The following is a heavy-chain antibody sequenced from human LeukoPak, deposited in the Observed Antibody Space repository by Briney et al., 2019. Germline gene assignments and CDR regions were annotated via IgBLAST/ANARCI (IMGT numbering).Heavy chain of an antibody. CDR1: GFTFSSYA. CDR3: AKVPTYYYDSSGSRSSYFDY. Sequence: GGSLRLSCAAPGFTFSSYAMSWVRQAPRKGLEWVSAISGSGGSTYYADSVKGRFTISRDNSKNTLYLQMNSLRAEDTAVYYCAKVPTYYYDSSGSRSSYFDYWGQGTLVTVSS. CDR2: ISGSGGST. D-gene: IGHD3-22*01. J-gene: IGHJ4*02. V-gene: IGHV3-23*01.